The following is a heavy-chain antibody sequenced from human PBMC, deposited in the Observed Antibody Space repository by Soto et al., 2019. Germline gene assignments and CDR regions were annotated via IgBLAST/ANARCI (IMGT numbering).Heavy chain of an antibody. Sequence: KPSETLSLTCTVSGGSINYSYWTWIRQPPGKGLEWIGYISYTGSANYNASLKSRLTISVDTSKNQFSLKLSSVTAADTALYYWARVNYGDYYYGMDVWGQGTTVTVSS. V-gene: IGHV4-59*01. CDR3: ARVNYGDYYYGMDV. J-gene: IGHJ6*02. CDR2: ISYTGSA. D-gene: IGHD4-17*01. CDR1: GGSINYSY.